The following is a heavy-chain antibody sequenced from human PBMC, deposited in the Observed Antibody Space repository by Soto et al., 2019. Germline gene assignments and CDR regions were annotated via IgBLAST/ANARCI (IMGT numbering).Heavy chain of an antibody. V-gene: IGHV1-2*04. Sequence: QVQLVQSGAEVKKPGTSVKVSCKASGYAFTTYYIHWVRQAPGQGPEWMGWINPNSGGTKNTQKIQGWVTMTRDTSMSTAYMELRGLKSDDTAVYYCARASTSDSHNYYGMDVWGQGTTVTVSS. CDR3: ARASTSDSHNYYGMDV. J-gene: IGHJ6*02. D-gene: IGHD2-21*01. CDR1: GYAFTTYY. CDR2: INPNSGGT.